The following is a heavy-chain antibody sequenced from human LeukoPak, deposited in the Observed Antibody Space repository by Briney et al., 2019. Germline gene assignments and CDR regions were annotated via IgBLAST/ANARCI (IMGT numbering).Heavy chain of an antibody. CDR1: GFTFGNYG. V-gene: IGHV3-23*01. CDR3: ANTHCDSSPIVWNF. J-gene: IGHJ4*02. CDR2: LSDAGVRI. D-gene: IGHD6-6*01. Sequence: GSLRLSCVGSGFTFGNYGMSWVRQAPGKGLEWVSGLSDAGVRIFYSDSVKGRFTVSRDNSKNTLYLQMDSLRVEDTAVYYCANTHCDSSPIVWNFWGQGTLVTVSS.